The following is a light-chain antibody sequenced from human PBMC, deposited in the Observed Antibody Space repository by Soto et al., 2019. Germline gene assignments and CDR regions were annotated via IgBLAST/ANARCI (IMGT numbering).Light chain of an antibody. Sequence: DIKVTQSPSSLSASVGDRVTITFGARQTITSDLNWYQQKPGRAPKLLIYAASNLQSGVPSRFSGSGSGTDFTFTISSLQPEDFATYYCQQTYSTPGWTFGQGTKVDI. CDR3: QQTYSTPGWT. V-gene: IGKV1-39*01. J-gene: IGKJ1*01. CDR1: QTITSD. CDR2: AAS.